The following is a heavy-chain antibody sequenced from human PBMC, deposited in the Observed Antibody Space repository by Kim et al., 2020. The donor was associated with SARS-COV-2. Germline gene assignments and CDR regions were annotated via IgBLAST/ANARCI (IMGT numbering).Heavy chain of an antibody. CDR3: ARDRGSSGWYRNWYFDL. CDR1: GFTFSSYS. Sequence: GGSLRLSCAASGFTFSSYSMNWVRQAPGKGLEWVSSISSSSSYIYYADSVKGRFTISRDNAKNSLYLQMNSLRAEDTAVYYCARDRGSSGWYRNWYFDLWGRGTLVTVSS. D-gene: IGHD6-19*01. CDR2: ISSSSSYI. J-gene: IGHJ2*01. V-gene: IGHV3-21*01.